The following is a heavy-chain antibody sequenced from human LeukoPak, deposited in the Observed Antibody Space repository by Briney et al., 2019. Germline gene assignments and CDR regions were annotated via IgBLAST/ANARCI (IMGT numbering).Heavy chain of an antibody. V-gene: IGHV3-30*03. CDR2: ISYDGSNK. CDR3: ARSAVVAALHFDY. J-gene: IGHJ4*02. Sequence: GRSLRLSCAASGFTFSSYGMHWVRQAPGKGLEWVAVISYDGSNKYYADSVKGRFTISRDNSKNTLYLQMNSLRAEDTAVYYCARSAVVAALHFDYWGQGTLVTVSS. D-gene: IGHD2-15*01. CDR1: GFTFSSYG.